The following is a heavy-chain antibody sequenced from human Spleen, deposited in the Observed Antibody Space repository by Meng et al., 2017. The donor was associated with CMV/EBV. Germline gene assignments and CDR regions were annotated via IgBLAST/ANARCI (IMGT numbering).Heavy chain of an antibody. J-gene: IGHJ5*02. D-gene: IGHD5-12*01. V-gene: IGHV5-51*01. CDR2: IYPGDSDT. CDR1: FTSYW. CDR3: ARHIEAYSGYDLGAGWFDP. Sequence: FTSYWIGWVRQMPGKGLEWMGIIYPGDSDTRYSPSFQGQVTISADKSISTAYLQWSSLKASDTAMYYCARHIEAYSGYDLGAGWFDPWGQGTLVTVSS.